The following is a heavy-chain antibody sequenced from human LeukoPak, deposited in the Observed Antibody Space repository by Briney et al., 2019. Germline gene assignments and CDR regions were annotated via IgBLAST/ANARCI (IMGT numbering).Heavy chain of an antibody. CDR1: GYTFTSYG. J-gene: IGHJ4*02. V-gene: IGHV1-18*01. CDR2: ISAYNGNT. CDR3: ARDSVDSSSSLIDY. D-gene: IGHD6-6*01. Sequence: ASVKVSCTASGYTFTSYGISWVRQAPGQGLEWMGWISAYNGNTNYAQKLQGRVTMTTDTSTSTAYMELRSLRSDDTAMYYCARDSVDSSSSLIDYWGQGTLVTVSS.